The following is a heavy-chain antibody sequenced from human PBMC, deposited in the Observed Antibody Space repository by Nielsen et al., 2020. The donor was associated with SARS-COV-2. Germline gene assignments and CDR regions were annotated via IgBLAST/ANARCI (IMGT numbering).Heavy chain of an antibody. CDR3: ARAPGYCSGGSCYA. D-gene: IGHD2-15*01. V-gene: IGHV4-59*01. CDR2: IYYSGST. J-gene: IGHJ4*02. Sequence: SETLSLTCTVSGGSISSYYWSWIRQPPGKGLEWIGYIYYSGSTNYNPSLKSRVTISVDTSKNQFSLKLSSVTAADTAVYYCARAPGYCSGGSCYAWGQGTLVTVSS. CDR1: GGSISSYY.